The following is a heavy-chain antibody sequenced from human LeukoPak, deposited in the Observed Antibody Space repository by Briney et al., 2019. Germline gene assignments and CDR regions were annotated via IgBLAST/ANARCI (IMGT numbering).Heavy chain of an antibody. CDR2: ISAYNGNT. CDR3: ALGTRITMIVVVIAAYFQH. J-gene: IGHJ1*01. V-gene: IGHV1-18*01. D-gene: IGHD3-22*01. CDR1: GYTFTSYG. Sequence: GASVTVSCKASGYTFTSYGISWVRQPPGQGLEWMGWISAYNGNTNYAQKLQGKVTMTTDTSTSTAYMELSRLRSDDTAVYYCALGTRITMIVVVIAAYFQHWGQGTLVTVSS.